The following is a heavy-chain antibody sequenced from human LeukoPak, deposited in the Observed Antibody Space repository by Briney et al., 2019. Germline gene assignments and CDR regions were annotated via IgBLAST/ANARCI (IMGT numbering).Heavy chain of an antibody. CDR3: ARVPRRMATIIDY. Sequence: GGSLRLSCAASGFTFSDYYMSWIRQAPGKGLEWVSYISSSGSTIYYADSVEGRFTISRDNAKNSLYLQMNSLRAEDTAVYYCARVPRRMATIIDYWGQGTLVTVSS. V-gene: IGHV3-11*01. CDR2: ISSSGSTI. CDR1: GFTFSDYY. J-gene: IGHJ4*02. D-gene: IGHD5-24*01.